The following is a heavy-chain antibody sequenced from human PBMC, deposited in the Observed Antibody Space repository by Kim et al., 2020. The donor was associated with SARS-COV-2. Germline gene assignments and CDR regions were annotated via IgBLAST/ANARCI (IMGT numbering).Heavy chain of an antibody. CDR2: ISGSGGST. V-gene: IGHV3-23*01. CDR1: GFTFSSYA. J-gene: IGHJ4*02. Sequence: GGSLRLSCAASGFTFSSYAMSWVRQAPGKGLEWVSAISGSGGSTYYADSVKGRFTISRDNSKNTLYLQMNSLRAEDTAVYYCARESPTYYYDSSGSEADYWGQGTLVTVSS. D-gene: IGHD3-22*01. CDR3: ARESPTYYYDSSGSEADY.